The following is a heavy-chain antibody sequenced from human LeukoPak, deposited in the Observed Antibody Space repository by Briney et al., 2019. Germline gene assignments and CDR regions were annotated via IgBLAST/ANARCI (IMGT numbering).Heavy chain of an antibody. J-gene: IGHJ4*02. V-gene: IGHV3-7*03. Sequence: GGSLRLSCATSGFTFSSYWMTWVRQAPGKGLEWVANIKQDGSEKNYVDSVKGRFTISRDNSKNSLYLQMNSLGAEDTAVYYCARDPPRHVQVPCYWGQGTRVTVSS. CDR2: IKQDGSEK. CDR1: GFTFSSYW. D-gene: IGHD5-24*01. CDR3: ARDPPRHVQVPCY.